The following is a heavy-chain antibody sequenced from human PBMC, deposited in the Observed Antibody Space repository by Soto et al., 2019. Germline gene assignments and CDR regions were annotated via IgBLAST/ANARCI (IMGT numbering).Heavy chain of an antibody. J-gene: IGHJ4*02. CDR1: GDSISPFS. CDR3: ARHVSTGDTEGAFDH. CDR2: ISYFGNT. D-gene: IGHD7-27*01. Sequence: QVQLQESGPGLVKPSETLSLTCTVSGDSISPFSWSWVRQPPGRGLDWIGYISYFGNTNYNPSLKSRVTISLDTSKNQFSLQLSSVTAADTAMYFCARHVSTGDTEGAFDHWGQGTLVAVSS. V-gene: IGHV4-59*08.